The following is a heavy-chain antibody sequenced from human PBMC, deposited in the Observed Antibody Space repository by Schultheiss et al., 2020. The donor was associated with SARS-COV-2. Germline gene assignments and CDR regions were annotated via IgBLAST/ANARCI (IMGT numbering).Heavy chain of an antibody. J-gene: IGHJ5*02. CDR3: ARSLRYFDWLATNWFDP. V-gene: IGHV4-59*08. CDR1: GGSISSYY. CDR2: IYYSGST. Sequence: SETLSLTCTVSGGSISSYYWSWIRQHPGKGLEWIGYIYYSGSTYYNPSLKSRVTISVDTSKNQFSLKLSSVTAADTAVYYCARSLRYFDWLATNWFDPWGQGTLVTVSS. D-gene: IGHD3-9*01.